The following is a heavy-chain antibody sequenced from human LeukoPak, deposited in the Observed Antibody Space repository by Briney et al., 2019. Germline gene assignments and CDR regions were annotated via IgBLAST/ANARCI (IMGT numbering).Heavy chain of an antibody. CDR2: IIPIFGTA. Sequence: ASVKVSCKASGSTFSSYAISWVRQAPGQGLEWMGGIIPIFGTANYAQKFQGRVTITADESTSTAYMELSSLRSEDTAMYYCARVVTEYSSSGVDYWGQGTLVTVSS. CDR3: ARVVTEYSSSGVDY. J-gene: IGHJ4*02. V-gene: IGHV1-69*01. CDR1: GSTFSSYA. D-gene: IGHD6-6*01.